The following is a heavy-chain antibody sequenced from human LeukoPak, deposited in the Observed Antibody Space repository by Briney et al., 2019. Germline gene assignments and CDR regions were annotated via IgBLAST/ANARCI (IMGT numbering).Heavy chain of an antibody. CDR3: ASRFWLAWFDP. CDR1: GGSFSGYY. D-gene: IGHD3-3*01. J-gene: IGHJ5*02. Sequence: SETLSLTCAVYGGSFSGYYWSWIRQPPGKGLEWIGEINHSGSTNYNPSLKSRVTISVDTSKNQFSLKLSSVTAADTAVYYCASRFWLAWFDPWGQGTLVTVSS. CDR2: INHSGST. V-gene: IGHV4-34*01.